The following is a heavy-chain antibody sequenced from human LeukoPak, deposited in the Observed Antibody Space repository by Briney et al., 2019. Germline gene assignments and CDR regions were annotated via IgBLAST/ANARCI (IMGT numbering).Heavy chain of an antibody. D-gene: IGHD4-17*01. CDR3: ARGRATVTTLDDY. Sequence: SETLSLTCAVYGGSFSGYYWSWIRQPPGKGLEWIGEINHSGSTNYNPSLKSRVTISVDTSKNQLSLKLSSVTAADTAVYYCARGRATVTTLDDYWGQGTLVTVSS. CDR1: GGSFSGYY. J-gene: IGHJ4*02. V-gene: IGHV4-34*01. CDR2: INHSGST.